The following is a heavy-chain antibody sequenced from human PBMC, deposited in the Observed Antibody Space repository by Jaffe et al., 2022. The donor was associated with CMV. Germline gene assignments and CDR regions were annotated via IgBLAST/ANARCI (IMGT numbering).Heavy chain of an antibody. CDR3: ARAEDTAMVTGAFDI. V-gene: IGHV3-53*02. J-gene: IGHJ3*02. D-gene: IGHD5-18*01. CDR2: IYSGGST. Sequence: EVQLVETGGGLIQPGGSLRLSCAASGFTVSSNYMSWVRQAPGKGLEWVSVIYSGGSTYYADSVKGRFTISRDNSKNTLYLQMNSLRAEDTAVYYCARAEDTAMVTGAFDIWGQGTMVTVSS. CDR1: GFTVSSNY.